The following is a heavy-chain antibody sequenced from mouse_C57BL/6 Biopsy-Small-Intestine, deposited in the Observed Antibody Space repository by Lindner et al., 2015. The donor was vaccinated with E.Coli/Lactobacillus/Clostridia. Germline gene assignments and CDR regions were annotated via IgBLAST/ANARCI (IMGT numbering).Heavy chain of an antibody. V-gene: IGHV1-80*01. CDR1: GYAFSSYW. Sequence: VQLQESGAELVKPGASVKISCKASGYAFSSYWVNWVKQRPGKGLEWIGQIYPGDGDTNYNGKFKGKATLTADKSSSTAYMQLSSLTSEDSAVYFCARGDYGSSLYAMDYWGQGTSVTVSS. CDR3: ARGDYGSSLYAMDY. CDR2: IYPGDGDT. J-gene: IGHJ4*01. D-gene: IGHD1-1*01.